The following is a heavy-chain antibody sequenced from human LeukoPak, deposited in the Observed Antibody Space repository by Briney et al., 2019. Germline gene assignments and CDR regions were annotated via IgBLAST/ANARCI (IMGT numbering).Heavy chain of an antibody. Sequence: GGSLRLSCAASGFTFSSYSMNWVRQAPGKGLEWVSSISSSSSYIYYADSVKGRFTISRDNAKNSLYLQMNSLRAEDTAVYYCARVGPGEVTVDYWGQGTLVTVSS. CDR3: ARVGPGEVTVDY. D-gene: IGHD3-10*01. V-gene: IGHV3-21*01. J-gene: IGHJ4*02. CDR1: GFTFSSYS. CDR2: ISSSSSYI.